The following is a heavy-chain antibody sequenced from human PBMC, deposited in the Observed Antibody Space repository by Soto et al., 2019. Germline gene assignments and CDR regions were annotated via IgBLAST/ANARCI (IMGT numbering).Heavy chain of an antibody. Sequence: ASVKVSCKASGYTFTSYGISWVRQAPGQGLEWMGWISAYNGNTNYAQKLQGRVTMTTDTSTSTAYMELRSLRSDDTAVYYCARFRITIFGVVIHDAFDSCGQGTMVTVSS. D-gene: IGHD3-3*01. CDR1: GYTFTSYG. J-gene: IGHJ3*02. V-gene: IGHV1-18*01. CDR3: ARFRITIFGVVIHDAFDS. CDR2: ISAYNGNT.